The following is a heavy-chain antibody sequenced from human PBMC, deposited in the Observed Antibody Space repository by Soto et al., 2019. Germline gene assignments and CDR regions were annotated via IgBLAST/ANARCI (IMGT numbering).Heavy chain of an antibody. CDR3: ARERSSGAFDI. J-gene: IGHJ3*02. CDR1: GYTFTSYA. V-gene: IGHV1-3*01. CDR2: INAGNGNT. Sequence: ASVKVSCKASGYTFTSYAMHWVRQAPGQRLEWTGWINAGNGNTKYSQKFQGRVTMTRNTSTSTAYMELSSLRSEDTAVYYCARERSSGAFDIWGQGTMVTVSS. D-gene: IGHD1-26*01.